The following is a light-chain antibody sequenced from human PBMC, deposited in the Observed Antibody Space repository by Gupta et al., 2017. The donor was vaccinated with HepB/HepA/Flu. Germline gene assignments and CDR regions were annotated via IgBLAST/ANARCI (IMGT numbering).Light chain of an antibody. J-gene: IGKJ4*01. V-gene: IGKV4-1*01. Sequence: DIVMTQSPDSLAVSLGETATINCKSSQSVLYSSNNKNYLTWYQQKPGQPPKLLIYWASTRDSGVPDRFSGSGSGTDFTLTISSLQAEDVAVYLCQQYYETPLTFGGGTKVEI. CDR2: WAS. CDR1: QSVLYSSNNKNY. CDR3: QQYYETPLT.